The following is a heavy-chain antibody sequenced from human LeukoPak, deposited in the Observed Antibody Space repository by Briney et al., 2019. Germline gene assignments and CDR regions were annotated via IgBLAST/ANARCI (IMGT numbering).Heavy chain of an antibody. Sequence: ASAKDSCKPSLYTFTSYVISWGRQRPQQRRESMGWICAFKVNTNSTQKLQGRVTMTTDTSTSTAYMELMSLRSDDTAVYYCARDHSTVYNWNDNWFDPWGQGTLVTVSS. CDR1: LYTFTSYV. J-gene: IGHJ5*02. V-gene: IGHV1-18*01. D-gene: IGHD1-1*01. CDR2: ICAFKVNT. CDR3: ARDHSTVYNWNDNWFDP.